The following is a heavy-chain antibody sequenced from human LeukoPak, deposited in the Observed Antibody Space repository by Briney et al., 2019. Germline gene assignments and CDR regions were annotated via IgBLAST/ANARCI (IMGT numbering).Heavy chain of an antibody. Sequence: SETLSLTCTVSGGSISSHYWSWILQPPGKGLEWIGYIYYSGSTNYNPSLKSRVTISVDTSKNQFSLKLSSVTAADTAVYYCARVTTIFGVARQFDPWGQGTLVTVSS. CDR2: IYYSGST. V-gene: IGHV4-59*11. CDR1: GGSISSHY. D-gene: IGHD3-3*01. CDR3: ARVTTIFGVARQFDP. J-gene: IGHJ5*02.